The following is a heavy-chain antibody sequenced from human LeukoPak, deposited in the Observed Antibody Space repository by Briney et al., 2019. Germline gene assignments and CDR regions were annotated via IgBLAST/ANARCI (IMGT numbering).Heavy chain of an antibody. J-gene: IGHJ3*01. D-gene: IGHD4-23*01. Sequence: GSLRLSCAASGFTFSSYSMNWVRQAPGKGLEWIGSIYYSGSTYYNPSLKSRVTISVDTSKNQFSLKLSSVTAADTAVYYCATHYGGHLPDAFDVWGQGTMVTVSS. CDR2: IYYSGST. CDR3: ATHYGGHLPDAFDV. V-gene: IGHV4-59*05. CDR1: GFTFSSYS.